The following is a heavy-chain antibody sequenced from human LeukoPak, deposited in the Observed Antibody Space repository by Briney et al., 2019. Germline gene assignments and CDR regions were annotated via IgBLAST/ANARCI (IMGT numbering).Heavy chain of an antibody. Sequence: PGGSLRLSCAASGFTFSSYGMSWVRQAPGKGLEWVSAISGSGGSTYYADSVKGRFTISRDNSKNTLYLQMNSLRAEDTAVYYCAKTPPYYYGSGSYLNPYYFDYWGQGTLVTVSS. J-gene: IGHJ4*02. CDR1: GFTFSSYG. CDR3: AKTPPYYYGSGSYLNPYYFDY. D-gene: IGHD3-10*01. CDR2: ISGSGGST. V-gene: IGHV3-23*01.